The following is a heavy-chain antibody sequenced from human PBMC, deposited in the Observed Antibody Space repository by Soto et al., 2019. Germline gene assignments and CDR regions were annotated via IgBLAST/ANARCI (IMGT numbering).Heavy chain of an antibody. CDR1: GGTFGTYI. D-gene: IGHD1-26*01. Sequence: QVHLVQSGAEVKKPGSSVKVSCTASGGTFGTYIISWVRQGPGQGLEWMGGIIPIFGTTTYAQKFQGRVTITADESSGTAYMDLSSLRSGDTALYYCTVRSMGDVDSWGQGTLVAGSS. J-gene: IGHJ4*02. CDR2: IIPIFGTT. V-gene: IGHV1-69*01. CDR3: TVRSMGDVDS.